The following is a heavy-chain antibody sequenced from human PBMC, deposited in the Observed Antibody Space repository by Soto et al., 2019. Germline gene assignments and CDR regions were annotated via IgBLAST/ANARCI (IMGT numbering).Heavy chain of an antibody. CDR2: ISYDGSNK. Sequence: SLRLSCAASGFIFSRYGIHWVRQAPGKGLEWVAVISYDGSNKYYAESVKGRFIISRDKSENTLYLQMNSLRAEDTAVYYCAKDLGSGKPYYYYAMDVWGQGTTVTVSS. CDR3: AKDLGSGKPYYYYAMDV. D-gene: IGHD3-10*01. V-gene: IGHV3-30*18. J-gene: IGHJ6*02. CDR1: GFIFSRYG.